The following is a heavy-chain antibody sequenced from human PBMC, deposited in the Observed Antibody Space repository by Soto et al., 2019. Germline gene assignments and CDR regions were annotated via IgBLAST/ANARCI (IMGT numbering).Heavy chain of an antibody. Sequence: SETLSLTCTVSGGSISSYDWSWILQPPGKGLEWIGYIYYSGSTNYNPSLKSRVTISVDTSKNQFSLKLSSVTAADTAVYYCARQEYSSGWYNWFDPWGQGTLVTVSS. D-gene: IGHD6-19*01. CDR1: GGSISSYD. CDR2: IYYSGST. CDR3: ARQEYSSGWYNWFDP. J-gene: IGHJ5*02. V-gene: IGHV4-59*08.